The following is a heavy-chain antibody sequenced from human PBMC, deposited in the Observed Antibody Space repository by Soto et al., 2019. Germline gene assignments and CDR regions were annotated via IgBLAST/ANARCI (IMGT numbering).Heavy chain of an antibody. V-gene: IGHV4-31*03. CDR3: ARLSLWKWFDP. Sequence: QVQLQESGPGLVKPSQTLSLTCTVSGGSLSSGQFYWSWIRQHPGKGLEWIGYMSHSGNTYYNPSLKIRVSVSVDTSKTQFSLRLSSVSAADKAMYYCARLSLWKWFDPWGQGTLVTVSS. CDR2: MSHSGNT. CDR1: GGSLSSGQFY. J-gene: IGHJ5*02. D-gene: IGHD1-1*01.